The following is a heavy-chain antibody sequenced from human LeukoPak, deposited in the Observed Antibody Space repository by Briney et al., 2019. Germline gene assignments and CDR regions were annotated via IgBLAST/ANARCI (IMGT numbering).Heavy chain of an antibody. D-gene: IGHD3-3*01. V-gene: IGHV3-23*01. Sequence: GRSLRLSCAASGLTFSTSAMSWVRQAPGKGLEWVSAISGSTDSTYYADSVKGRFTISRDNSKNTLYLQMNSLRAEETAVYYCAKGGYDLWSGYSPNFDYWGQGTLVTVSS. CDR2: ISGSTDST. J-gene: IGHJ4*02. CDR3: AKGGYDLWSGYSPNFDY. CDR1: GLTFSTSA.